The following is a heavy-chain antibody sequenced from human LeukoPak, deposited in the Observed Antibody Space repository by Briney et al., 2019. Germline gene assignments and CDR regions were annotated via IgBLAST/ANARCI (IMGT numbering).Heavy chain of an antibody. V-gene: IGHV1-24*01. CDR2: FDPEDGET. D-gene: IGHD3-10*01. Sequence: GASVKVSCKVSGYTLTELSMHWVRQAPGKGLEWMGGFDPEDGETIYAQKFQGRVTMTEDTSTDTAYMELSSLRSEDTAVYYCARKITMVRGVIPREPTNYAFDIWGQGTMVTVSS. CDR1: GYTLTELS. J-gene: IGHJ3*02. CDR3: ARKITMVRGVIPREPTNYAFDI.